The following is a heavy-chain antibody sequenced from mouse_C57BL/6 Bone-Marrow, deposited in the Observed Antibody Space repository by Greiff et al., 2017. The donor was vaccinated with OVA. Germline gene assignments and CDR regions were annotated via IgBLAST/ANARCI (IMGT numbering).Heavy chain of an antibody. CDR3: ARWGTTVVDYFDY. V-gene: IGHV1-54*01. D-gene: IGHD1-1*01. CDR2: INPGSGGT. Sequence: VQLQQSGAELVRPGTSVKVSCKASGYAFTNYLIEWVKQRPGQGLEWIGVINPGSGGTNYNEKFKGKATLTADKSSSTAYMQLSSLTSEDSAVYFCARWGTTVVDYFDYWGQGTTLTVSS. CDR1: GYAFTNYL. J-gene: IGHJ2*01.